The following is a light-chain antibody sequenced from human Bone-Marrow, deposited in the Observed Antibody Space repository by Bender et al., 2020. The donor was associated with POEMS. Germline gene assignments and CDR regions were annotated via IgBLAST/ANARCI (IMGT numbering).Light chain of an antibody. V-gene: IGLV1-44*01. J-gene: IGLJ2*01. CDR3: QAWDDNTASVI. CDR2: SVN. Sequence: QSVLTQPPSASGTPGQRVTISCSGSNSNIGTNAVNWYQQFPGTAPKLLIYSVNQRPSGVPDRFYAFKSGTSASLAISGTQVIDEAHYYCQAWDDNTASVIFGGGTILTVL. CDR1: NSNIGTNA.